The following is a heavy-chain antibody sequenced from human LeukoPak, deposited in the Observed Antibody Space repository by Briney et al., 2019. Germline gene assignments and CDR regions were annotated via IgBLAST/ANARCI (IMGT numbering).Heavy chain of an antibody. J-gene: IGHJ4*02. V-gene: IGHV3-20*01. CDR2: INWSGGNT. CDR1: GFTFVAYG. D-gene: IGHD1-26*01. Sequence: GGSLRPSCPASGFTFVAYGMTWVRQAPGKGLEWVSGINWSGGNTGYADSVKGRFTISRDNAKNSLFLQMNSLRAEDTALYHCARDTPSGTYFFDSWGQGTLVTVSS. CDR3: ARDTPSGTYFFDS.